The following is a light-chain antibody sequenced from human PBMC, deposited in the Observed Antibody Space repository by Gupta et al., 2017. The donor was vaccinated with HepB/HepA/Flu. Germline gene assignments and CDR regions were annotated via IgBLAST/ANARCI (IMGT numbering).Light chain of an antibody. J-gene: IGKJ1*01. CDR3: QQYNNWPWT. CDR2: GAS. Sequence: EIVMTQSPATLSVSPGERVAFSCRASQDVHTNLAWLQQKPGQAPKVLFYGASARATCVPARFIGSGSRTEFTLTITSLQSEDVAVYVCQQYNNWPWTFGQGTKVEI. V-gene: IGKV3-15*01. CDR1: QDVHTN.